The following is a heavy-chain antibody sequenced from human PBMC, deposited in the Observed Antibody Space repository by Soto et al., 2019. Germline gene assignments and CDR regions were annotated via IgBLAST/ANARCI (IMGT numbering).Heavy chain of an antibody. Sequence: ASVKVSCKASGYIFTGYNMHWVRQAPGQGLEWMGWINPNSGGTNYAQKFQGWVTMTRDTSISTAYMELSRLRSDDTAVYYCARRAAARPWVGYYMDVWGKGTTVTVSS. J-gene: IGHJ6*03. CDR1: GYIFTGYN. D-gene: IGHD6-6*01. CDR2: INPNSGGT. V-gene: IGHV1-2*04. CDR3: ARRAAARPWVGYYMDV.